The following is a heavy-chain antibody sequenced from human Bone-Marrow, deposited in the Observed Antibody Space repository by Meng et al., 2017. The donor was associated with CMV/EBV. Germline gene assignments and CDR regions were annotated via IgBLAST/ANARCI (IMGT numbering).Heavy chain of an antibody. CDR2: IRSKAYGGTT. CDR1: GFTFGDYA. Sequence: GGSLRLSCTASGFTFGDYAMSWVRQAPGKGLEWVGFIRSKAYGGTTEYAASVKGRFTISRDDAKSIAYLQMNSLKTEDTAVYYCTRDGIPDYWGQGTLVTVYS. V-gene: IGHV3-49*04. D-gene: IGHD1-26*01. CDR3: TRDGIPDY. J-gene: IGHJ4*02.